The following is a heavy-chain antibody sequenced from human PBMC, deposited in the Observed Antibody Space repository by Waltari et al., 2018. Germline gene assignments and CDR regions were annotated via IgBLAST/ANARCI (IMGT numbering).Heavy chain of an antibody. Sequence: QLQLQESGPGLVKPSETLSLTCTVSGGSISSSSYYWGWIRQPPGKGLEWIGSIYYSGSTYYNPSRKSRVTISVDTSKNQFSLKLSSVTAADTAVYYCARQVRGANLLDYWGQGTLVTVSS. CDR3: ARQVRGANLLDY. D-gene: IGHD3-16*01. CDR2: IYYSGST. J-gene: IGHJ4*02. CDR1: GGSISSSSYY. V-gene: IGHV4-39*01.